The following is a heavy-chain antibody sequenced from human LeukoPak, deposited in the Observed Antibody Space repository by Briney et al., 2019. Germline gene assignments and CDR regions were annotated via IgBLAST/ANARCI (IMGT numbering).Heavy chain of an antibody. Sequence: GWSLRLSCAASGITSGSNAMSWVRQAPGKGLEWVAAISGSGVSTFYADSVKGRFTISRDNSKNTVYLQLSSLRAEDTATYYCARLEVTIASGIFDYWGQGTLVTVSS. CDR2: ISGSGVST. CDR3: ARLEVTIASGIFDY. J-gene: IGHJ4*02. CDR1: GITSGSNA. V-gene: IGHV3-23*01. D-gene: IGHD1-26*01.